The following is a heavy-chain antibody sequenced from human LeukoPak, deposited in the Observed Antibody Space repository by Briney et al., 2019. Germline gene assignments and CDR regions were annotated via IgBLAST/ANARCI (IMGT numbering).Heavy chain of an antibody. V-gene: IGHV3-7*04. CDR3: ARAVGSSWPQTPLEN. CDR1: GFTFSSYW. J-gene: IGHJ4*02. D-gene: IGHD6-13*01. CDR2: IKQDGSEK. Sequence: PGGSLRLSCAASGFTFSSYWMSWVRQAPGKGLEWVANIKQDGSEKYYVDSVKGRFTISRDNAKNSLYLQMNSLRAEDTAVYYCARAVGSSWPQTPLENWGQGTLVTVSS.